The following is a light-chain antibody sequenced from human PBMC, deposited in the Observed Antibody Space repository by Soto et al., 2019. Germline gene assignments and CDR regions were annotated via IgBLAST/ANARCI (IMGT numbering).Light chain of an antibody. Sequence: EIVLTQSPGTLSLSPGERATLSCRASQSVSSSYLAWYQQKPGQAPRPLIYDASSRATGIPDRFSGSGSGTDFTLTISRLEPEDFAVYYCQQYGTSPITFGQGTRLEI. V-gene: IGKV3-20*01. CDR1: QSVSSSY. CDR3: QQYGTSPIT. CDR2: DAS. J-gene: IGKJ5*01.